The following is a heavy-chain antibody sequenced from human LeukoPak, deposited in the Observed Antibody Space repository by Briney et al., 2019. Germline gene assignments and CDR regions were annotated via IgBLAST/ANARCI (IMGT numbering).Heavy chain of an antibody. J-gene: IGHJ5*02. CDR2: INPDSGGT. CDR1: GYTFTGYY. V-gene: IGHV1-2*02. Sequence: GASVKVSSKASGYTFTGYYIHWVRQAPGQGLEWMGWINPDSGGTNYAQNFQGRVTMTRDTSISTAYMELSRLRSDDTAVYSCARELATGTTVWFDPWGQGTLVTVSS. D-gene: IGHD1-1*01. CDR3: ARELATGTTVWFDP.